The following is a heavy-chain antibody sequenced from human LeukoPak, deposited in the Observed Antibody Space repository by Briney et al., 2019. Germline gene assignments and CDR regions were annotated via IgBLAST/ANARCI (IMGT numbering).Heavy chain of an antibody. CDR3: ARGGSGMYYGMDV. CDR1: GGSISSYY. J-gene: IGHJ6*02. V-gene: IGHV4-59*01. CDR2: IYYSGST. Sequence: PSETLSLTCTVSGGSISSYYWTWIRQPPGKGLEWIGYIYYSGSTDYNPSLESRVTISVDTSKNQFSLNLTSVTAADTAVYYCARGGSGMYYGMDVWGQGTTVTVSS. D-gene: IGHD6-13*01.